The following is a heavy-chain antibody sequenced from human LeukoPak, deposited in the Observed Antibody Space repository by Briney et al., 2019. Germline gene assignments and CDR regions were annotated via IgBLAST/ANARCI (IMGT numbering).Heavy chain of an antibody. D-gene: IGHD3-3*01. J-gene: IGHJ4*02. V-gene: IGHV1-8*01. CDR3: ARTPHYYDFWSGYHFDY. Sequence: ASVKVSCKASGYTFTRYDINWVRQATGRGLEWMGWMNPNSGNTGYAQKFQGRVTMTRNTSISTAYMELSSLRSEDTAVYYCARTPHYYDFWSGYHFDYWGQGTLVTVSS. CDR2: MNPNSGNT. CDR1: GYTFTRYD.